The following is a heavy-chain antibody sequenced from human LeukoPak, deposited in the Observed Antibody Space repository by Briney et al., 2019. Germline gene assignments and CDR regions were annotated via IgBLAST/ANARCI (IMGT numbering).Heavy chain of an antibody. D-gene: IGHD4-23*01. Sequence: ASVKVSCKASGYTFTSTGICWVRQAPGQGLEWMGWVSAYNGNTSYAQKFRGRVTMTIDTSTNTAYMELRSLRSDDTAVYFCARDAPRWRNAFDFWGQGTMVTVSS. CDR3: ARDAPRWRNAFDF. J-gene: IGHJ3*01. CDR1: GYTFTSTG. CDR2: VSAYNGNT. V-gene: IGHV1-18*01.